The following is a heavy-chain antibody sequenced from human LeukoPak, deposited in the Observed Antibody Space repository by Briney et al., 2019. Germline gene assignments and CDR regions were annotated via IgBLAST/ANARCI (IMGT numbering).Heavy chain of an antibody. V-gene: IGHV3-11*06. CDR1: GFTFSSYS. CDR2: ISSSSSYT. J-gene: IGHJ6*02. Sequence: GGSLRLSCAASGFTFSSYSMSWIRQAPGKGLEWVSYISSSSSYTNYADSVKGRFTISRDNAKNSLYLQMNSLRAEDTAVYYCARDGIVGATDYGMDVWGQGTTVTVSS. D-gene: IGHD1-26*01. CDR3: ARDGIVGATDYGMDV.